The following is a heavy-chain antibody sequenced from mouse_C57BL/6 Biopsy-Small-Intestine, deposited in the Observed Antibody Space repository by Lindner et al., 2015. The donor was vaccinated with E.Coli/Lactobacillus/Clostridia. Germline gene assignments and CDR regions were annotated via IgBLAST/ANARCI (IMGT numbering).Heavy chain of an antibody. J-gene: IGHJ3*01. D-gene: IGHD2-3*01. Sequence: SVKVSCKASGDTFSSYTVNWVRQAPGQGLEWMARIIPMLGIANHAQKFQGRITITADKSTNTIYMELSSLRSEDTAVYYCARDLKDYASGSSWYGLYDAFDIWGQGTMVTVSS. CDR2: IIPMLGIA. CDR1: GDTFSSYT. CDR3: ARDLKDYASGSSWYGLYDAFDI. V-gene: IGHV1S126*01.